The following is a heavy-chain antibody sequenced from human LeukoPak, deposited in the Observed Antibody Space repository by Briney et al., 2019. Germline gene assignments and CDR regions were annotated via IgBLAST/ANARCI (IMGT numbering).Heavy chain of an antibody. CDR1: GGTFRSYA. J-gene: IGHJ3*02. D-gene: IGHD6-13*01. Sequence: SQVKVSCKASGGTFRSYAINWVRQAPGQGLEWMGRIFPIFRTANYAQKFQGRVTVTTYESTSTAYMELSSLRPEDTAMYYCARDRGERDSTWSLPAHGFDIWGQGTMVTVSS. V-gene: IGHV1-69*05. CDR3: ARDRGERDSTWSLPAHGFDI. CDR2: IFPIFRTA.